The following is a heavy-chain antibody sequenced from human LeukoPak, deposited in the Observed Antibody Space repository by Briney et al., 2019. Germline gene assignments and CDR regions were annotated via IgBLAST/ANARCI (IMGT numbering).Heavy chain of an antibody. Sequence: SETLSLTCTVSGGSMSGFFWTWIRQPPGRELEWIGSIYYSGSSTKYNPSLKSRVTISVDTSKNQFSLKLSSVTAADTAVYYCARGPYCSGGSCYSPTSIDYWGQGTLVTVSS. D-gene: IGHD2-15*01. CDR3: ARGPYCSGGSCYSPTSIDY. CDR2: IYYSGSST. CDR1: GGSMSGFF. J-gene: IGHJ4*02. V-gene: IGHV4-59*12.